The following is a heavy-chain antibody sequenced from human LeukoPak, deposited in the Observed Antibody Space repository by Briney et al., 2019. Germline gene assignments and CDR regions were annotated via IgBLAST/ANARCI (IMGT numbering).Heavy chain of an antibody. Sequence: RASETLSLTCTVSGGSISSSSYYWGWIRQPPGKGLEWIGSIYYSGSTYYNPSLKSRVAISVDTSKNQFSLKLSSVTAADTAVYYCARDFFGPRGSWYWDAFDIWGQGTMVTVSS. CDR3: ARDFFGPRGSWYWDAFDI. V-gene: IGHV4-39*07. CDR1: GGSISSSSYY. CDR2: IYYSGST. D-gene: IGHD6-13*01. J-gene: IGHJ3*02.